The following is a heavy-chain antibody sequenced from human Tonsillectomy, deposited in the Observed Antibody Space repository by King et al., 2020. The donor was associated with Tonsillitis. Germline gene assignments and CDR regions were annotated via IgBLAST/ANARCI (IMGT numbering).Heavy chain of an antibody. Sequence: QLVQSEAELKKPGGSLKISCKASGYTFTESWIAWVRQMPGKGLEWMGVIYPADSDSKYSPAFQGQFTMSADKSISTAYLQWSSLKASDSATYYCARRTVWGWGLEHGMDVWGQGTAVTVSS. J-gene: IGHJ6*02. D-gene: IGHD1-1*01. V-gene: IGHV5-51*01. CDR2: IYPADSDS. CDR3: ARRTVWGWGLEHGMDV. CDR1: GYTFTESW.